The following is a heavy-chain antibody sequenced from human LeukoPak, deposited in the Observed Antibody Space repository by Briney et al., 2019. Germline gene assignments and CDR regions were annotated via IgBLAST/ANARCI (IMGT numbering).Heavy chain of an antibody. D-gene: IGHD5-18*01. CDR2: ITGSGDNT. V-gene: IGHV3-23*01. CDR3: GKDLGGYIYGTFDY. CDR1: GFITRNYA. Sequence: GGSLRLSCTAAGFITRNYAMILVRQAPGKGLEWVSSITGSGDNTYYADSVRGRFTTSRDNTKRTLYLQMNSLGAEDTAVYYCGKDLGGYIYGTFDYWGQGTLVTVSS. J-gene: IGHJ4*02.